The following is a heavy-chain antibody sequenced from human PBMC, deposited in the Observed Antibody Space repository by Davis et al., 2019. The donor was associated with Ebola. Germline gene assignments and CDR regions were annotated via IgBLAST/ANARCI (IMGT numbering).Heavy chain of an antibody. Sequence: AASVKVSCKASGYTFTSYDINWVRQATGQGLEWMGWMNPNSGNTGYPQKFQGRVTMTRNTSINTAYMELSSLRSEDTAVYYCARRERWGQEDYWGQGTLVTVSS. V-gene: IGHV1-8*01. CDR1: GYTFTSYD. D-gene: IGHD1-26*01. J-gene: IGHJ4*02. CDR3: ARRERWGQEDY. CDR2: MNPNSGNT.